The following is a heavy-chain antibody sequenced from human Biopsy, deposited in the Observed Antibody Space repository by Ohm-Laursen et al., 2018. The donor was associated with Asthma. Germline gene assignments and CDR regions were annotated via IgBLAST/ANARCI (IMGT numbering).Heavy chain of an antibody. D-gene: IGHD5-12*01. Sequence: SVKVSCKASGDSFSNYAISWVRQAPGQGLEWMGGLIPVLGTPDYAQMFEGRVTITADESTSTAYMELSSLSSEDTAVYYCARGYSGSDRIVYYYSGLEVWGQGTTVTVSS. V-gene: IGHV1-69*13. CDR1: GDSFSNYA. J-gene: IGHJ6*02. CDR2: LIPVLGTP. CDR3: ARGYSGSDRIVYYYSGLEV.